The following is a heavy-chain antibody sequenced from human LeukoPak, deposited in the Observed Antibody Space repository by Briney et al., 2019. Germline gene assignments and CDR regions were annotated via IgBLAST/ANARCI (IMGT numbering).Heavy chain of an antibody. V-gene: IGHV4-39*01. D-gene: IGHD3-22*01. CDR3: ARHKGLRLPFDP. CDR1: GGSISSSSYF. J-gene: IGHJ5*02. Sequence: KSSETLSLTCTVSGGSISSSSYFWGWIRQPPGKGLEWIGSIYYSGSTYYNPSLKSRVTISVDTSKNQFSLKLSSVTAADTAVYYCARHKGLRLPFDPWGQGTLVTVSS. CDR2: IYYSGST.